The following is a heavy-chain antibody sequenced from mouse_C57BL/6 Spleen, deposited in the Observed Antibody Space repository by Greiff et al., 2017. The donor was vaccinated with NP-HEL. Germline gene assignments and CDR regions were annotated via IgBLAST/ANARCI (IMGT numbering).Heavy chain of an antibody. D-gene: IGHD1-1*01. CDR1: GYAFSSSW. CDR2: IYPGDGDT. V-gene: IGHV1-82*01. Sequence: QVQLQQSGPELVKPGASVKISCKASGYAFSSSWMNWVKQRPGKGLEWIGRIYPGDGDTNYNGKFKGKATLTADKSSSTAYMQLSSLTSEDSAVYFCARERGSSVFDYWGQGTTLTVSS. CDR3: ARERGSSVFDY. J-gene: IGHJ2*01.